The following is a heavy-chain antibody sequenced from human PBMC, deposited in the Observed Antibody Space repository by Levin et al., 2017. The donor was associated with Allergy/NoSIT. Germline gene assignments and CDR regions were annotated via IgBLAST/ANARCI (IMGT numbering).Heavy chain of an antibody. J-gene: IGHJ6*02. D-gene: IGHD2-15*01. CDR2: ISYDGSNR. V-gene: IGHV3-30*18. CDR1: GFTFSNYG. CDR3: AKDRVVAATYYYGLDV. Sequence: GGSLRLSCAASGFTFSNYGMHWVRQAPGKGLEWVAVISYDGSNRYYADSVKGRFTISRDNSKNTLYLQMNSLRAEDTAVYYCAKDRVVAATYYYGLDVWGQGTTVTVSS.